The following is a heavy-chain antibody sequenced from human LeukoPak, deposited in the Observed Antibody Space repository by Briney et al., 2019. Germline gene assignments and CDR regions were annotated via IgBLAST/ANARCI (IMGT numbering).Heavy chain of an antibody. J-gene: IGHJ5*02. CDR3: ARLPNCGGDCYSVDP. CDR2: IYYSGST. V-gene: IGHV4-59*08. CDR1: GGSINSYY. Sequence: SETLSLTCTVSGGSINSYYWSWIRQPPGKGLEWIGYIYYSGSTNYNPSLKSRVTISVHTSKNQFSLKLSSVTAADTAVYYCARLPNCGGDCYSVDPWGQGTLVTVSS. D-gene: IGHD2-21*02.